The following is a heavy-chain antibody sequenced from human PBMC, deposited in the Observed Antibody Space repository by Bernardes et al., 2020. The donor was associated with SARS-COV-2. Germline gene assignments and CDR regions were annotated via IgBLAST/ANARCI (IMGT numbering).Heavy chain of an antibody. J-gene: IGHJ4*02. CDR2: IYYSGST. D-gene: IGHD3-3*01. V-gene: IGHV4-59*08. CDR1: GGSISSYY. Sequence: TLSLTCTVSGGSISSYYWSWIRQPPGKGLEWIGYIYYSGSTNYNPSLKSRVTISVDTSKNQFSLKLSSVTAADTAVYYCAGHTIFGVVTTFDYWGQGTLVTVSS. CDR3: AGHTIFGVVTTFDY.